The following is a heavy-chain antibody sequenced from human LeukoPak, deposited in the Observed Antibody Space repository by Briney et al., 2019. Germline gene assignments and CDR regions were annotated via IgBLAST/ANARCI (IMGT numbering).Heavy chain of an antibody. CDR2: INPSGGST. V-gene: IGHV1-46*01. Sequence: ASVKVSCKASGYTFTSYYMHWVRQAPGQGLEWMGIINPSGGSTSYAQKFQGRVTMTRDISTSTVYMELSSRRSEDTAVYDCARPLVYCRGGSCPPPYYFDYWGKGPLVTVS. CDR3: ARPLVYCRGGSCPPPYYFDY. J-gene: IGHJ4*02. CDR1: GYTFTSYY. D-gene: IGHD2-15*01.